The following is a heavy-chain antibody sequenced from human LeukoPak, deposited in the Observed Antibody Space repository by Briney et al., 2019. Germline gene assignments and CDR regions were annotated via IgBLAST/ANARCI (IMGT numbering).Heavy chain of an antibody. CDR1: GFTFSTYP. D-gene: IGHD2-21*02. V-gene: IGHV3-30-3*01. J-gene: IGHJ4*02. Sequence: GGSLRLSCAASGFTFSTYPLHWVRQAPGKGLEWVTLISYDGSKIYYADSVKGRFTISRDNSKNTLYLQMNSLRAEDTAVYYCARDTSAYCGGDCYSEGGYWGQGTLVTVSS. CDR2: ISYDGSKI. CDR3: ARDTSAYCGGDCYSEGGY.